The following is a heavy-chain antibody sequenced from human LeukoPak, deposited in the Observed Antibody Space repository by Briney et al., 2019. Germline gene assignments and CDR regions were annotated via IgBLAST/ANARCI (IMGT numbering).Heavy chain of an antibody. CDR2: ISSSSSYI. CDR1: GFTFSSYS. Sequence: GGSLRLSCAASGFTFSSYSMYWVRQAPGKGLEWVSSISSSSSYIYYADSVKGRFIISRDNAKNSLYLQMNSLRAEDTAVYYCARDGPPDSGAYYMDVWGKGTTVTVSS. J-gene: IGHJ6*03. V-gene: IGHV3-21*01. D-gene: IGHD1-14*01. CDR3: ARDGPPDSGAYYMDV.